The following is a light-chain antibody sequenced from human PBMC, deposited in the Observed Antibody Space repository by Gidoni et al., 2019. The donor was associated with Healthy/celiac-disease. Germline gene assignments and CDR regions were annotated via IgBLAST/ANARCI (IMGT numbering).Light chain of an antibody. CDR1: QSISSW. CDR3: QQYNSHMYT. V-gene: IGKV1-5*03. J-gene: IGKJ2*01. Sequence: DIQMTQSPSTLSASVGDRVTITCRASQSISSWLAWYQQKPGKAPKLLIYKASSLESGVPSRFSGSGSGTEFTLTISSLQPDDFATYYCQQYNSHMYTFXQXTKLEIK. CDR2: KAS.